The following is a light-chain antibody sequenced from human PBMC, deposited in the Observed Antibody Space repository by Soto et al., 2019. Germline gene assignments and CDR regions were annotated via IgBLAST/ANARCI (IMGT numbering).Light chain of an antibody. CDR3: QQRSNWPPEST. J-gene: IGKJ4*01. Sequence: EIVLTQSPATLSLSPGERATLSCRASQSVSSYLAWYQQKPGQAPRLLIYDASNRATGIPARFSGSGSGTDFTLTIGSLEPEDFAVYYCQQRSNWPPESTFGGGTKVEIK. CDR1: QSVSSY. V-gene: IGKV3-11*01. CDR2: DAS.